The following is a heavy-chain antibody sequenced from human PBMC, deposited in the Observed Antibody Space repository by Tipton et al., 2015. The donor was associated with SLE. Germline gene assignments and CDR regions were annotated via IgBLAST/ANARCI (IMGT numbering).Heavy chain of an antibody. Sequence: GLVKPSDTLSLTCTVSGASISSIDYSWAWIRQSPGKGLDWIGSVYYTGTTFYNPSLESRVTVSLDTSRNRFSLRLRSVTAADTAMYFCARHLGAHNWNYWGQGTLVTVSS. CDR3: ARHLGAHNWNY. CDR1: GASISSIDYS. D-gene: IGHD1-20*01. V-gene: IGHV4-39*01. J-gene: IGHJ4*02. CDR2: VYYTGTT.